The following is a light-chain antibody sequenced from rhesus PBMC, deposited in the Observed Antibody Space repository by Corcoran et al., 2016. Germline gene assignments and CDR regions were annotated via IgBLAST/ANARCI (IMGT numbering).Light chain of an antibody. CDR3: SSYAGSNTYI. CDR2: EVS. Sequence: QAALTQLPSMSGSPGQSVTVSCTGTNSDISYYNRVSWYQQHPGKAPKLLIYEVSQRPSGVSGRFSGSRSGNTASLTISGLQTEDEADYYCSSYAGSNTYIFGSGTRLTVL. V-gene: IGLV2-23*02. J-gene: IGLJ1*01. CDR1: NSDISYYNR.